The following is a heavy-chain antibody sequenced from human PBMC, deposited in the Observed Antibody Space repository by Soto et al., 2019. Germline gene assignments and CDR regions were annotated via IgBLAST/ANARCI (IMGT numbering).Heavy chain of an antibody. J-gene: IGHJ6*02. D-gene: IGHD3-9*01. CDR2: ISSTSSAR. Sequence: GGSLRLSCAASGFTFSVHSMNWVRRAPGKGLEWVSYISSTSSARYYTDSVRGRFTISRDNVKYSLYLQMNSLTDEDTAVYYCARDSDIYYGMDVWGQGTTVTVSS. V-gene: IGHV3-48*02. CDR1: GFTFSVHS. CDR3: ARDSDIYYGMDV.